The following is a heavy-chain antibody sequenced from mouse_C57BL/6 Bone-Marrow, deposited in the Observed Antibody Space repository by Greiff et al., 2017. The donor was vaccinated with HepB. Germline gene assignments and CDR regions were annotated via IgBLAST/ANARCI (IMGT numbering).Heavy chain of an antibody. Sequence: VKLMESGPELVKPGASVKISCKASGYTFTDYYINWVKQRPGQGLEWIGWIFPGSGSTYYNEKFKGKATLTVDKSSSTAYMLLSSLTSEDSAVYFCARSYYYGSSPFAYWGQGTLVTVSA. CDR1: GYTFTDYY. J-gene: IGHJ3*01. V-gene: IGHV1-75*01. CDR2: IFPGSGST. CDR3: ARSYYYGSSPFAY. D-gene: IGHD1-1*01.